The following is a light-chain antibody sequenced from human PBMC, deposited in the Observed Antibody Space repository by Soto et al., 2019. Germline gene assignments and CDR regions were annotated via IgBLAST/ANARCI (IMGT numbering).Light chain of an antibody. V-gene: IGKV3-15*01. CDR3: QHQST. J-gene: IGKJ1*01. Sequence: EIVMTQSPATLSVSPGERATLSCRASQSVSSNLAWYQQKPGQAPRLLIYGASTRATGIPARFSGSGSGTEFTLTISSLQTENLAVYYCQHQSTFGQGTNVEIK. CDR2: GAS. CDR1: QSVSSN.